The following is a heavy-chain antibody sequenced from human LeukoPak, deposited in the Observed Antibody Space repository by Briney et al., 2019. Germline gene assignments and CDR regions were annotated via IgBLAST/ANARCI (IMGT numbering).Heavy chain of an antibody. V-gene: IGHV4-39*01. CDR2: MYHSGTT. J-gene: IGHJ4*02. D-gene: IGHD2-8*01. Sequence: SETLSLTCSVSGGSITITNYYWGWVRQPPGKGLEWIGSMYHSGTTYYNPSLKTRLTISVDTSKNQFSLSLSAVTAADTALYFCARHRGRNGGYVFDYWGQGTLVTVSS. CDR1: GGSITITNYY. CDR3: ARHRGRNGGYVFDY.